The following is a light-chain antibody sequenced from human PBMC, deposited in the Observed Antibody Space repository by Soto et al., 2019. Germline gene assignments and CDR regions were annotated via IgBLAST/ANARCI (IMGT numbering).Light chain of an antibody. V-gene: IGLV1-47*01. J-gene: IGLJ2*01. CDR3: AAWDDSLSGPV. CDR2: RND. Sequence: QSVLTQPPSTSGTPGQRVTISCSGSRSNIRSNYVYWYQQVPGTAPKLLIYRNDQRPSGVPDRFSGSKSGTSASLAISGLRSEDEADYYCAAWDDSLSGPVFGGGTKVTVL. CDR1: RSNIRSNY.